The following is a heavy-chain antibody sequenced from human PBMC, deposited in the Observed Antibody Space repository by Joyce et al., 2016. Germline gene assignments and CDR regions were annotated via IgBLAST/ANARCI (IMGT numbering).Heavy chain of an antibody. D-gene: IGHD3-22*01. V-gene: IGHV4-31*03. J-gene: IGHJ4*02. CDR2: IANSGRT. CDR1: GVSFSSCAYY. Sequence: QVQLQESGPGLVRPSQTLSLTCTVSGVSFSSCAYYWNWIRQYPGEGLEWIWYIANSGRTFYNLLLMSRLTISVDTSQNQFSLNLSSVTAADTAVYYCARGIPTISSYYDSSGQPYYFDYWGQGTLVSVSS. CDR3: ARGIPTISSYYDSSGQPYYFDY.